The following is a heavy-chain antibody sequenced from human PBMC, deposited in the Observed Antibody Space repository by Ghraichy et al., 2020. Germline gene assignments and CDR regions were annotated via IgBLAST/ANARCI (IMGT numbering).Heavy chain of an antibody. D-gene: IGHD3-22*01. CDR3: ARGALYYYDKEGAFDI. CDR2: IKQDGSEK. J-gene: IGHJ3*02. Sequence: GGSPRLSCAASGFTFSSYWMSWVRQAPGKGLEWVANIKQDGSEKYYVDSVKGRFTISRDNAKNSLYLQMNSLRAEDTAVYYCARGALYYYDKEGAFDIWGQGTMVTVSS. CDR1: GFTFSSYW. V-gene: IGHV3-7*03.